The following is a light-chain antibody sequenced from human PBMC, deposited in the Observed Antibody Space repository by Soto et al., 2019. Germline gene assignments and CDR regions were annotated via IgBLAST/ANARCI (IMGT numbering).Light chain of an antibody. CDR2: AAS. Sequence: DNQVTQSPSSLSASVGDRFTITCRSSQGTSNALPWYQQRPGKVPRLLIYAASTLQSGVPSRFSGSGSGTDFTLTISRLEPEDFAVYYCQQYGSSRAWTFGQGTKVDIK. CDR1: QGTSNA. J-gene: IGKJ1*01. CDR3: QQYGSSRAWT. V-gene: IGKV1-27*01.